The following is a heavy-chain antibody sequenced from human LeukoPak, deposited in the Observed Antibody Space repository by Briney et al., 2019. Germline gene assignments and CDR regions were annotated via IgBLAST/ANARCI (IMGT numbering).Heavy chain of an antibody. CDR1: GSTFSDYY. Sequence: GGSLRLSCAASGSTFSDYYMSWIRQAPGKGLEWISYISIGGINIYYADSVKGRFTISRDDAKNSLYLQMNSLRAEDTAVYYCARDLISSGYYSWGQGTLVAVSS. V-gene: IGHV3-11*01. CDR2: ISIGGINI. CDR3: ARDLISSGYYS. J-gene: IGHJ4*02. D-gene: IGHD6-19*01.